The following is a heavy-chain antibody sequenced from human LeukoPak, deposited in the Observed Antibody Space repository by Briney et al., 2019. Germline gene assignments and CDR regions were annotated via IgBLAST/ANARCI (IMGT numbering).Heavy chain of an antibody. Sequence: ASVKVSCKASGYTFTGYYMHWVRQAPGQGLEWMGWINPNSGGTNYAQKFQGRVTMTRDTSISTDYMELSRLRSDDTAVYYCARVVQRSSSWDWFDPWGQGTLVTVSS. D-gene: IGHD6-13*01. CDR2: INPNSGGT. CDR1: GYTFTGYY. V-gene: IGHV1-2*02. CDR3: ARVVQRSSSWDWFDP. J-gene: IGHJ5*02.